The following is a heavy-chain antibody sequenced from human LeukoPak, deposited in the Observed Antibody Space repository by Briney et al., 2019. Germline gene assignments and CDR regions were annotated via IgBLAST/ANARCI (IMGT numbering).Heavy chain of an antibody. J-gene: IGHJ4*02. V-gene: IGHV3-23*01. Sequence: GGSLRLSCAASGFTFSSYAMSWVRQAPGKGLEWVSLIVASSGSAFYADSVKGRFTISRDSSKNTLYLQMNSLRAEDMAVYYCAKGAYDYIEMGYFDYWGQGTLVTVSS. CDR3: AKGAYDYIEMGYFDY. CDR1: GFTFSSYA. D-gene: IGHD5-12*01. CDR2: IVASSGSA.